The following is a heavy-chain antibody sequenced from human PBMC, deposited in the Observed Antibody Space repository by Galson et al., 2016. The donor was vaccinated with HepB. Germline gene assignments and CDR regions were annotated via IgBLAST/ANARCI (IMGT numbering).Heavy chain of an antibody. Sequence: PALVKPTQTLTLTCTFSGFSLSTSGAAVGWIRQPPGKALEWLALIFWNGDERYSPPLKNRLTITKDTSKNQVLLTMINVDPVDTATYFCAHREGVYCSADTCYSDCDIWGQGARVTVSS. D-gene: IGHD2-15*01. CDR2: IFWNGDE. J-gene: IGHJ4*02. CDR3: AHREGVYCSADTCYSDCDI. V-gene: IGHV2-5*01. CDR1: GFSLSTSGAA.